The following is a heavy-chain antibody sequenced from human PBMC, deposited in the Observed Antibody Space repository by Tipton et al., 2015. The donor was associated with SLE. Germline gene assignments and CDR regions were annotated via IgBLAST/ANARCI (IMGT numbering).Heavy chain of an antibody. CDR3: ARDPYDSWSDYQATFDY. Sequence: TLSLTCTVSGGSISTTGYFWNWIRQPAGKGLEWIGRGFAGGLTDSNPSLKSRVTMSLDTSKNQFSLNLTSVTAADTAVYYCARDPYDSWSDYQATFDYWGQGTLVTVSP. D-gene: IGHD3-3*01. J-gene: IGHJ4*02. V-gene: IGHV4-61*02. CDR1: GGSISTTGYF. CDR2: GFAGGLT.